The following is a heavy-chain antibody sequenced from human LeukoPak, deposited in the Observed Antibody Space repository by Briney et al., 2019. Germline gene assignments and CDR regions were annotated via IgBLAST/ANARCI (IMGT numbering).Heavy chain of an antibody. J-gene: IGHJ4*02. D-gene: IGHD3-10*01. CDR1: GFTFNNYA. V-gene: IGHV3-23*01. Sequence: GSLRLSCAASGFTFNNYAMTWVRQAPGKGLEWVSTISGSGGSTFYAGSVKGRFTISRDNSKNTLYLQMNSLRAEDTAVYYCAPNPRSGSLPVIFDYWGQGTLVTVSS. CDR2: ISGSGGST. CDR3: APNPRSGSLPVIFDY.